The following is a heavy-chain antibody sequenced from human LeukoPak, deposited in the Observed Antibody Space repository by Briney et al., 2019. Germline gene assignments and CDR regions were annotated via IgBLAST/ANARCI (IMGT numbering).Heavy chain of an antibody. V-gene: IGHV3-30*04. Sequence: GGSLRLSCAASGFTFSSYAMHWVRQAPGKGLEWVAVISYDGSNKYYADSVKGRFTISRDNSKNTLYLQMNSLRAEDTAVYYCAKAPRCSSTSCYIIDYGGQGTLVTVSS. D-gene: IGHD2-2*02. J-gene: IGHJ4*02. CDR3: AKAPRCSSTSCYIIDY. CDR1: GFTFSSYA. CDR2: ISYDGSNK.